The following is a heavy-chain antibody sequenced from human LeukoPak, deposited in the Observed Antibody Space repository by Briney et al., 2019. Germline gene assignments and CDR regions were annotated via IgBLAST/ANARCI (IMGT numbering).Heavy chain of an antibody. V-gene: IGHV4-4*09. D-gene: IGHD2-2*01. CDR3: ARVVPAAKLTRRYYFDY. CDR1: GGSISSYY. CDR2: IYTSGST. J-gene: IGHJ4*02. Sequence: SETLSLTCTVSGGSISSYYWSWIRQPPGKGVEWIGYIYTSGSTNSIPFLKSLLPISVDTSKTPFSLKLSSVTAADTAVYYCARVVPAAKLTRRYYFDYWGQGTLVTVSS.